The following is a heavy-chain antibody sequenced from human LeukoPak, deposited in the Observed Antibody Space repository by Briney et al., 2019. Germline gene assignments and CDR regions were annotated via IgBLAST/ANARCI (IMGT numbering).Heavy chain of an antibody. Sequence: SQTLSLTCTVSGGSISSGSYYWSWIRQPAGKGLEWIGRIYTSGSTNYNPSLKSRVTISVDTSKNQFSLKLSSVTAADTAVYYCARGPGCSGGSCYLQFDYWGQGTLVTVSS. J-gene: IGHJ4*02. D-gene: IGHD2-15*01. V-gene: IGHV4-61*02. CDR3: ARGPGCSGGSCYLQFDY. CDR1: GGSISSGSYY. CDR2: IYTSGST.